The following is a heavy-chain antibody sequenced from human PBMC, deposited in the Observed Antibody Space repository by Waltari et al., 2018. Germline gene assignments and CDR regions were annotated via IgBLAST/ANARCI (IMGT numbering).Heavy chain of an antibody. Sequence: QLQLQESGPGLVKPSETLSLTCTVSGGSISSSSYYWGWIREPPGQGLAWIGSIYYSGSSYYNPSLKRRVTISADTSKNQFSLKLRSVTAAETAVYYCARLWIRDFDDWGQGTLVTVSS. CDR3: ARLWIRDFDD. J-gene: IGHJ4*02. V-gene: IGHV4-39*07. D-gene: IGHD2-2*03. CDR2: IYYSGSS. CDR1: GGSISSSSYY.